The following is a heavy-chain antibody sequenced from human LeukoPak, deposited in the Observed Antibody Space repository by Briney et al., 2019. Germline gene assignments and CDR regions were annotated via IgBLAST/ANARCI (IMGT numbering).Heavy chain of an antibody. D-gene: IGHD6-13*01. CDR1: GFTFSSYW. Sequence: SGGSLRLSCAASGFTFSSYWMSWVRQAPGKGLEWVANIKQDGSEKYYVDSVEGRFTISRDNAKNSLYLQMNSLRAEDTAVYYCAREEQQAEYYYYGMDVWGQGTTVTVSS. CDR3: AREEQQAEYYYYGMDV. V-gene: IGHV3-7*05. J-gene: IGHJ6*02. CDR2: IKQDGSEK.